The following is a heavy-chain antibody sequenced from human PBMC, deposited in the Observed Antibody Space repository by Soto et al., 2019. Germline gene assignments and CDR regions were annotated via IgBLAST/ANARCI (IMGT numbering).Heavy chain of an antibody. CDR3: TRDVGNYHSSGYPLGGMDV. Sequence: PGGSLRLSCAASGFTFGSYAMTWVRQAPGKGLEWVSDISNSGDSTYYTDSVKGRFTISRDDSKNSLYLQMNSLKTEDTAVYYCTRDVGNYHSSGYPLGGMDVWGQGTTVTVSS. J-gene: IGHJ6*02. V-gene: IGHV3-23*01. D-gene: IGHD3-22*01. CDR1: GFTFGSYA. CDR2: ISNSGDST.